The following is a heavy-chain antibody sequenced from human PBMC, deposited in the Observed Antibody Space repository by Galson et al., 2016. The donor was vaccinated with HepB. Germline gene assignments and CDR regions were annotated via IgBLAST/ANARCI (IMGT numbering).Heavy chain of an antibody. V-gene: IGHV3-11*06. CDR2: ISGTNSYT. D-gene: IGHD2-2*02. Sequence: SLRLSCAVSGFTFRDYYMTWIRQAPGKGLEWISYISGTNSYTKYADFVKGRFTMSRDNDKNSLFLQMNSLRAEDTAVYYCARALPYTVVPDYWGQGTLVTAST. CDR1: GFTFRDYY. J-gene: IGHJ4*02. CDR3: ARALPYTVVPDY.